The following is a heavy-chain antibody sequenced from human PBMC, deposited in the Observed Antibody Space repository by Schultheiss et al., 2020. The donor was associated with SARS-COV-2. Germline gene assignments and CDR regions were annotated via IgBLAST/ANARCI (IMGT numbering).Heavy chain of an antibody. Sequence: GGSLRLSCAATGFTFSDYYMSWIRQAPGKGLEWVSAISGSGGSTYYADSVKGRFTISRDNSKNTLYLQMNSLRAEDTAVYYCAKENYDFWSGYYLGYYYYGMDVWGQGTTVTVSS. CDR1: GFTFSDYY. J-gene: IGHJ6*02. V-gene: IGHV3-23*01. CDR2: ISGSGGST. D-gene: IGHD3-3*01. CDR3: AKENYDFWSGYYLGYYYYGMDV.